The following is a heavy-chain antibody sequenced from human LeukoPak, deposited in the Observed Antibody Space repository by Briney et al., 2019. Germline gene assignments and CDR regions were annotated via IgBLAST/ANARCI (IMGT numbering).Heavy chain of an antibody. CDR1: GYTFTANY. Sequence: APVKVSCKASGYTFTANYIHWVRQAPGQGLEWMGWINPNSGATNYAQKFQGRVTMTRDTSISTAYMELTRLTSDDTAVYYCARVVCSNINCYDASFDPWGQGTLVTVSS. V-gene: IGHV1-2*02. CDR2: INPNSGAT. J-gene: IGHJ5*02. CDR3: ARVVCSNINCYDASFDP. D-gene: IGHD2-2*01.